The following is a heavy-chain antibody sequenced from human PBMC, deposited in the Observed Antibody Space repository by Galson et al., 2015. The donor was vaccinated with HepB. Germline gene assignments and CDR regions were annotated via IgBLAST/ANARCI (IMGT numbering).Heavy chain of an antibody. Sequence: SVKVSCKASGGTFSSYAISWVRQAPGQGLEWMGGIIPIFGTANYAQKFQGGVTITADESTSTAYMELSSLRSEDTAVYYCARGYYDGGWFDPWGQGTLVTVSS. V-gene: IGHV1-69*13. D-gene: IGHD3-22*01. CDR2: IIPIFGTA. CDR3: ARGYYDGGWFDP. CDR1: GGTFSSYA. J-gene: IGHJ5*02.